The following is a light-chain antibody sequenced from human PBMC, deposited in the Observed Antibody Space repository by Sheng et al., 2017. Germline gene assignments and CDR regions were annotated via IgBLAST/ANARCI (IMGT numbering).Light chain of an antibody. V-gene: IGLV2-8*01. Sequence: QSALTQPPSASGSPGQSVTISCTGTSSDVGVYNYVSWYQQHPGKVPKLMIYEVNKRPSGVPDRFSGSKSGNTASLTVSGLQAEDEADYYCSSYAGSNKPYVFGTGTKVTVL. J-gene: IGLJ1*01. CDR2: EVN. CDR3: SSYAGSNKPYV. CDR1: SSDVGVYNY.